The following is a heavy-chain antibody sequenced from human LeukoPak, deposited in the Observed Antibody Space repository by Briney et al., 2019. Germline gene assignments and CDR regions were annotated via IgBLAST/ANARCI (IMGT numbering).Heavy chain of an antibody. V-gene: IGHV1-8*02. D-gene: IGHD3-10*01. CDR3: ASWGRPPMVRASS. Sequence: GASVKVSCKASGYTFASFGISWVRQATGQGLEWMGWMNPNSGNTGYAQKFQGRVTMTRNTSISTAYMELSSLRSEDTAVYYCASWGRPPMVRASSWGQGTLVTVSS. J-gene: IGHJ4*02. CDR1: GYTFASFG. CDR2: MNPNSGNT.